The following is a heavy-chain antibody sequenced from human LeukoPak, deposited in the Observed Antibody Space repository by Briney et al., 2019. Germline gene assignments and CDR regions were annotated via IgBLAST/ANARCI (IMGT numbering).Heavy chain of an antibody. D-gene: IGHD2-15*01. CDR2: IYSGGST. V-gene: IGHV3-66*01. CDR3: ARSSKLLPGTDY. CDR1: GFTVSSNY. J-gene: IGHJ4*02. Sequence: PGRSLRLSCAASGFTVSSNYMSWVRQAPGKGLEWVSVIYSGGSTYYADSVKGRFTISRDNSKNTLYLQMNSLRAEDTAVYYCARSSKLLPGTDYWGQGTLVTVSS.